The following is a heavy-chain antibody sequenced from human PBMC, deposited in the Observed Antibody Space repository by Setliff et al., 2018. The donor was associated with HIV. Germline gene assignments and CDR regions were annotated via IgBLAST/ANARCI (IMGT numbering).Heavy chain of an antibody. Sequence: PSETLSLTCSVSGATISRHFWSWVRQSPGKGLEWIGTIYDSGVTKYNPSLQTRVRVSVDTSKSHLSLSLTSVTPADTAVYYCTRRQWGTSGYYEFFPQGGQGSLVTV. CDR3: TRRQWGTSGYYEFFPQ. D-gene: IGHD3-3*01. CDR2: IYDSGVT. V-gene: IGHV4-59*11. CDR1: GATISRHF. J-gene: IGHJ1*01.